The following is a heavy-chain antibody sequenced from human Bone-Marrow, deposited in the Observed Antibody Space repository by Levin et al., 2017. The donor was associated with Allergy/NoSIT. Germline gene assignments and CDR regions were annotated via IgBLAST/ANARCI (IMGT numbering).Heavy chain of an antibody. CDR1: GYSFTSYW. V-gene: IGHV5-51*01. J-gene: IGHJ3*02. CDR3: ARLKVRYFDSPAAFDI. CDR2: IYPGDSDT. Sequence: GESLKISCKGSGYSFTSYWIGWVRQMPGKGLEWMGIIYPGDSDTRYSPSFQGQVTISADKSISTAYLQWSSLKASDTAMYYCARLKVRYFDSPAAFDIWGQGTMVTVSS. D-gene: IGHD3-9*01.